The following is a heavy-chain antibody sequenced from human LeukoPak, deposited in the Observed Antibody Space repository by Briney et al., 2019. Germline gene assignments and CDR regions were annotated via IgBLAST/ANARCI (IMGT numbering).Heavy chain of an antibody. CDR1: GFTLGTFW. D-gene: IGHD5-24*01. CDR2: IKQDESGK. V-gene: IGHV3-7*01. Sequence: GGSLRLSCAASGFTLGTFWMSWVRQAPGKGLEWVANIKQDESGKYYVDSVKGRFTISRDNAKNSLYLQMNSLRGEDTAVYYCARPRWLQFGPHDSWGQGTLVTVSS. J-gene: IGHJ4*02. CDR3: ARPRWLQFGPHDS.